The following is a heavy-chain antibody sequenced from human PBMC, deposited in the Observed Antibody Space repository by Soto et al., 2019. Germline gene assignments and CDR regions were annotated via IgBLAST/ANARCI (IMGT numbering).Heavy chain of an antibody. CDR1: GFTFSSYG. J-gene: IGHJ4*02. Sequence: LRLSCAASGFTFSSYGMHWVRQAPGKGLEWVAVISYDGSNKYYADSVKGRFTISRDNSKNTLYLQMNSLRAEDTAVYYSAKYLNCSGGSCYSNPDYWGQGTLVTVSS. CDR3: AKYLNCSGGSCYSNPDY. CDR2: ISYDGSNK. D-gene: IGHD2-15*01. V-gene: IGHV3-30*18.